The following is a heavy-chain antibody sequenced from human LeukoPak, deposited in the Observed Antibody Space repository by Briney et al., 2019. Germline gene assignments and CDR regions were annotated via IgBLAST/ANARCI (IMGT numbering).Heavy chain of an antibody. Sequence: ASVKVSCKASGYTFTGYYMHWVRQAPGQGLEWMGWINPNSGGTNYAQKFQGRVTMTRDTSISTAYMELSRLRSDDTAVYYCARDPWGYCSSTSCHAPFDYWGQGTLVTVSS. CDR3: ARDPWGYCSSTSCHAPFDY. J-gene: IGHJ4*02. V-gene: IGHV1-2*02. CDR1: GYTFTGYY. CDR2: INPNSGGT. D-gene: IGHD2-2*01.